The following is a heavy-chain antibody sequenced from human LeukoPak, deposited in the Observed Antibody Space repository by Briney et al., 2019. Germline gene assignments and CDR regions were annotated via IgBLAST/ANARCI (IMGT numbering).Heavy chain of an antibody. D-gene: IGHD5-18*01. V-gene: IGHV3-23*01. Sequence: GGSLRLSCAASGFTFSSYAMSWVRQAPGKGLEWVSAISGSGGSTYYADSVKGRFTISRDNSKSTLYLQMNSLRAEDTAVYYCAKKEGYSHGYAVDYWGQGTLVTVSS. CDR2: ISGSGGST. CDR3: AKKEGYSHGYAVDY. CDR1: GFTFSSYA. J-gene: IGHJ4*02.